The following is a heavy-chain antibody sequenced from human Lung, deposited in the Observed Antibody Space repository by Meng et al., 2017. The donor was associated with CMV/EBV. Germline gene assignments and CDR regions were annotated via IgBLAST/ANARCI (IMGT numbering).Heavy chain of an antibody. CDR2: IYYSGGT. CDR1: AGSISSYGSF. J-gene: IGHJ4*01. V-gene: IGHV4-39*02. Sequence: GSLRLSCSVSAGSISSYGSFWGWIRQPPGKGLEWIGMIYYSGGTHYNPSLKSRVIVSVDTSKKNFSLKLSSVTASDTAVYYCVRYYNRSGHHYVDDWGHCXLVPVSS. CDR3: VRYYNRSGHHYVDD. D-gene: IGHD3-22*01.